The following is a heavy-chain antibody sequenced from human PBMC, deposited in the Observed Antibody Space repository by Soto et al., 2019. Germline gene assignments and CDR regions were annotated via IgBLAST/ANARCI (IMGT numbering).Heavy chain of an antibody. CDR3: ARQAGTITNHYYYYVDV. Sequence: GESLKISCKGSGYNFSGKWIGWVRQMPGKGLEWMGIIYPGDSDTRYSPSFQGQVTISADKSINTAYLQWSSLKASDTAMYYCARQAGTITNHYYYYVDVWGNGTAVTVSS. D-gene: IGHD1-7*01. J-gene: IGHJ6*03. CDR1: GYNFSGKW. V-gene: IGHV5-51*01. CDR2: IYPGDSDT.